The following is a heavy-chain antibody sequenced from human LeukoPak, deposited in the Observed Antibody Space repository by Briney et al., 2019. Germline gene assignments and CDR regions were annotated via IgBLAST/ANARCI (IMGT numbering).Heavy chain of an antibody. D-gene: IGHD6-13*01. CDR3: TRRVGTDSNGAFDI. CDR2: IYHSGST. CDR1: GGSISSSIW. Sequence: PSETLSLTCAVSGGSISSSIWWTWVRQPPGKGLEWIGEIYHSGSTNYNPSLKSRLTISVDKSKNQFSLNLSSVTAADTAVYYCTRRVGTDSNGAFDIWGQGTMVTVSS. V-gene: IGHV4-4*02. J-gene: IGHJ3*02.